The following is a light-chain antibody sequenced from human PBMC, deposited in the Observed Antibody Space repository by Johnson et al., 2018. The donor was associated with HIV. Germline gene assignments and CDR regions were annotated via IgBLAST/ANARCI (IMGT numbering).Light chain of an antibody. CDR2: ENN. J-gene: IGLJ1*01. Sequence: QSVLTQPPSVSAAPGQKVTISCSGSSSNIGNNYVSWYQQLPGTAPKLLIYENNKRPSGIPDRFSGSNSGTSATLGITGLQTGDEADYYCGTWDSSLSAEVFGTGTKVTVL. V-gene: IGLV1-51*02. CDR3: GTWDSSLSAEV. CDR1: SSNIGNNY.